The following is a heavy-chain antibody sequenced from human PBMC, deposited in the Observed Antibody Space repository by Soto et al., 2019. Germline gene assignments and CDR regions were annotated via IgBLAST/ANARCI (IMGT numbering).Heavy chain of an antibody. CDR3: ATVDYYDSSGYYRTFGHNWFEP. D-gene: IGHD3-22*01. CDR2: FDPEDGET. V-gene: IGHV1-24*01. J-gene: IGHJ5*02. CDR1: GYTLTELS. Sequence: GASVKVSCKVSGYTLTELSMHWVRQAPGKGLEWMGGFDPEDGETIYAQKFQGRVTMTEDTSTDTAYMELSSLRSEDRAVYYCATVDYYDSSGYYRTFGHNWFEPWGEGTLVTVSS.